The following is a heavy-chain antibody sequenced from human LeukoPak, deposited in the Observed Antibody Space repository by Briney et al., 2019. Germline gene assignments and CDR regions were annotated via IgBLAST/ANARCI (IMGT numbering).Heavy chain of an antibody. CDR3: ARQYTYYDSSGYFDY. Sequence: SETLSLTCTVSGGSISSSSYYWGWIRQPPGKGLEWIGSTYYSGSTYYNPSLKSRVTISVDTSKNQFSLKLSSVTAADTAVYYCARQYTYYDSSGYFDYWGQGTLVTVSS. J-gene: IGHJ4*02. CDR2: TYYSGST. V-gene: IGHV4-39*01. D-gene: IGHD3-22*01. CDR1: GGSISSSSYY.